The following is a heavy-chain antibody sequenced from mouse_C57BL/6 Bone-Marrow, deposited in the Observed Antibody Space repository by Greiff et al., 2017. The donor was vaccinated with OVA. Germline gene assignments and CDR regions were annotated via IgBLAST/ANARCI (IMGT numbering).Heavy chain of an antibody. CDR1: GYAFSSSW. CDR2: IYPGDGDT. Sequence: QVQLQQSGPELVKPGASVKISCKASGYAFSSSWMNWVKQRPGKGLEWIGRIYPGDGDTNYNGKFKGKATLTADKSSSTAYMQLSSLTSEDSAVYFCARRDYGNPGYFDVWGTGTTVTVSS. V-gene: IGHV1-82*01. J-gene: IGHJ1*03. D-gene: IGHD2-1*01. CDR3: ARRDYGNPGYFDV.